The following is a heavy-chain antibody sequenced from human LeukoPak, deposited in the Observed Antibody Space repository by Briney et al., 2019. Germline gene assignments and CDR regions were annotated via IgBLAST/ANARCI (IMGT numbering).Heavy chain of an antibody. CDR3: ARGEYSASWFDP. V-gene: IGHV1-2*02. CDR1: GYTFTGYY. CDR2: INPNSGGT. Sequence: ASVKVSCKASGYTFTGYYMHWVRQAPGQGLEWMGWINPNSGGTNYAQKFQGRVTMTRDTSISTAYMELSSLRSGDTAVYYCARGEYSASWFDPWGKGTLVTVSS. J-gene: IGHJ5*02. D-gene: IGHD2/OR15-2a*01.